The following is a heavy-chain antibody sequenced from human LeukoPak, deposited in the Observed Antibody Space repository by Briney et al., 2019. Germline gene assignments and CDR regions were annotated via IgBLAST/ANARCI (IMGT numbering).Heavy chain of an antibody. V-gene: IGHV4-38-2*02. D-gene: IGHD3-16*02. CDR1: GCSISSGYY. CDR2: IYHSGST. CDR3: ARVVGELSLSGYFDY. J-gene: IGHJ4*02. Sequence: KPSETLSLTCTVSGCSISSGYYWGWIRQPPGKGLEWIGSIYHSGSTYYNPSLKSRVTISVDTSKNQFSLKLSSVTAADTAVYYCARVVGELSLSGYFDYWGQGTLVTVSS.